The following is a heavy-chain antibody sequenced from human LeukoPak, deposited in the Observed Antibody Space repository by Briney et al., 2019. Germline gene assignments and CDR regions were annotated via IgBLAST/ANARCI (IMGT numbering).Heavy chain of an antibody. Sequence: GGSLRLSCAASGFTFSSYEMNWVRQAPGKGLEWVSYISSSGSTIYYADSVKGRFTISRDNAKNSLYLQMNSLGAEDTAVYYCAIRSGSYSPGDYYYYYMDVWGKGTTVTASS. V-gene: IGHV3-48*03. CDR2: ISSSGSTI. J-gene: IGHJ6*03. CDR1: GFTFSSYE. D-gene: IGHD3-10*01. CDR3: AIRSGSYSPGDYYYYYMDV.